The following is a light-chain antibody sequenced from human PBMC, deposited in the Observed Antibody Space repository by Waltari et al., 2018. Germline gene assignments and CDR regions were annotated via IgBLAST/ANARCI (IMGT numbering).Light chain of an antibody. Sequence: QSALTQPASVSGSPGQSITISCTGTTSDVGSYNLVSWYQQHPGKAPKLMLYEGSKRRSGVSSRFSGAKAGNTASLTSSGLQAEEEADYYGGSYAGNSTWVFGGGTKLPVL. V-gene: IGLV2-23*01. CDR1: TSDVGSYNL. CDR3: GSYAGNSTWV. J-gene: IGLJ3*02. CDR2: EGS.